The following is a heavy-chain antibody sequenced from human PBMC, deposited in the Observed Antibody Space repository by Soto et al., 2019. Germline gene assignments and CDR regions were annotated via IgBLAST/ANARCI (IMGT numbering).Heavy chain of an antibody. CDR3: AKDLDIWAYAIRGFDY. Sequence: EVQLLESGGGLVQPGGSLRLSCAASGFTFSSYAMSWVRQAPGKGLEWVSAISGSGGSTYYADSVKGRFTISRDNSKNTLYLQMNSLRAEDTAVYYCAKDLDIWAYAIRGFDYWGQGTLVTVSS. D-gene: IGHD2-8*01. J-gene: IGHJ4*02. CDR2: ISGSGGST. CDR1: GFTFSSYA. V-gene: IGHV3-23*01.